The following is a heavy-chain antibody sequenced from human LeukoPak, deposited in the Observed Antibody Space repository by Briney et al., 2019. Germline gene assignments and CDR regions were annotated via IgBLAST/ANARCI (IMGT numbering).Heavy chain of an antibody. CDR3: ARVVYYYDSSGYYSDYYYYYYMDV. D-gene: IGHD3-22*01. CDR1: GYTFTSYG. Sequence: ASVKVSCKASGYTFTSYGISWVRQAPGQGLEWMGWISAYNGNTNYAQKLQGRVTMTTDTSTSTAYMELRSLRSDDTAVYYCARVVYYYDSSGYYSDYYYYYYMDVWGKGTTVTVSS. CDR2: ISAYNGNT. V-gene: IGHV1-18*01. J-gene: IGHJ6*03.